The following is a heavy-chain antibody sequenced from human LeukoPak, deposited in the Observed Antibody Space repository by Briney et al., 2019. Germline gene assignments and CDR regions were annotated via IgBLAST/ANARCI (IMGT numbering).Heavy chain of an antibody. J-gene: IGHJ4*02. CDR1: GFTVSSNY. Sequence: GGSLRLSCAASGFTVSSNYMSWVRQAPGKGLEWVSIIYSGGSTYYADSVKGRFTISRDNSKKTLYLQMNSLRAEDTAVYYCARGLAVAGTGLDYWGQGTLVTVSS. CDR3: ARGLAVAGTGLDY. D-gene: IGHD6-19*01. V-gene: IGHV3-66*01. CDR2: IYSGGST.